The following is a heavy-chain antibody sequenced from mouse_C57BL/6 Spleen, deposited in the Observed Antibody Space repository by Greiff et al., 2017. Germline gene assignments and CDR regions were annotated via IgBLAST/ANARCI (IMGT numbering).Heavy chain of an antibody. V-gene: IGHV1-80*01. Sequence: QVQLKQSGAELVKPGASVKISCKASGYAFSSYWMHWVKQRPGKGLEWIGQIYPGDGDTNYNGKFKGKATLTADKSSSTAYMQLSILTSEDSAVYFCTRDGYYDYDAMGYWGQGTSVTVSS. CDR2: IYPGDGDT. D-gene: IGHD2-3*01. CDR3: TRDGYYDYDAMGY. CDR1: GYAFSSYW. J-gene: IGHJ4*01.